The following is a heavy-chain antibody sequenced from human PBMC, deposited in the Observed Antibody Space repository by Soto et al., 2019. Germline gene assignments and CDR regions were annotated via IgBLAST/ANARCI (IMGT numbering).Heavy chain of an antibody. CDR1: GFTFSSYD. Sequence: GGSLRLSCAASGFTFSSYDMHWVRQATGKGLEWVSAIGTAGDTYYPGSVKGRFTISRENAKNSLYLQMNSLRAEDTAVYYCARAAAGMNYYYYGMDGWGQRTTVTVSS. D-gene: IGHD6-13*01. V-gene: IGHV3-13*01. J-gene: IGHJ6*02. CDR3: ARAAAGMNYYYYGMDG. CDR2: IGTAGDT.